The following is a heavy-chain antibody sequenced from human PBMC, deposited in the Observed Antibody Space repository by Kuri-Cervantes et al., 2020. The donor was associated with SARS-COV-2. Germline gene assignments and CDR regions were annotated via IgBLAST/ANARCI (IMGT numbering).Heavy chain of an antibody. J-gene: IGHJ3*02. CDR2: INPNSGGT. D-gene: IGHD4-17*01. CDR1: GYTFTGYY. CDR3: ARDLMTTVTTGAFDI. V-gene: IGHV1-2*02. Sequence: ASVKVSCKASGYTFTGYYMHWVRQAPGQGLEWMGWINPNSGGTNYAQKFQGRVTMTRDTSISTAYMELSRLRSDDTAVYYCARDLMTTVTTGAFDIWGQGTMVTV.